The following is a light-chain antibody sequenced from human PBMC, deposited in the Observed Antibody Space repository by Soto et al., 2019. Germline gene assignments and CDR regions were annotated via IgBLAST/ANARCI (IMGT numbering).Light chain of an antibody. CDR1: QSVSSY. V-gene: IGKV3-11*01. CDR3: QQRSNWLT. Sequence: EIVLTQSPATLSLSPGERATLSCRASQSVSSYLAWYQQKPGQAPRLLIYDASNRATGIPARFSGSESGTDFTLTIGSLEPEAFAVYYCQQRSNWLTFGGGTKVEIK. CDR2: DAS. J-gene: IGKJ4*01.